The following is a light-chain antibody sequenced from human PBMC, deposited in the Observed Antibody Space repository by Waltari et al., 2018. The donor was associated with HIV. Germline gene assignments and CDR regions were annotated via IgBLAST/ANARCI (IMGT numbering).Light chain of an antibody. CDR3: CSYAGSSTLEV. Sequence: QSALTQPASVSGSPGQSIPISCTGTSSDVGSYNLVSWYQQHPGKAPKLMIYEGSKRPSGVSNRFSGSKSGNTASLTISGLQAEDEADYYCCSYAGSSTLEVFGGGTKLTVL. CDR1: SSDVGSYNL. V-gene: IGLV2-23*01. J-gene: IGLJ2*01. CDR2: EGS.